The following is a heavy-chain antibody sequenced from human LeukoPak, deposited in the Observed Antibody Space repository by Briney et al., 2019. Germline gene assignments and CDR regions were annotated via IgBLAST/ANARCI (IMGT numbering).Heavy chain of an antibody. D-gene: IGHD3-16*01. CDR3: ASPRGGDYGDY. CDR2: ISSSSSYI. J-gene: IGHJ4*02. Sequence: GGSLRLSCAASGFTFSSYSMNWVRQAPGKGREWVSSISSSSSYIYYADSVKGRFTISRDNAKNSLYLQMNSLRAEDTAVYYCASPRGGDYGDYWGQGTLVTVSS. V-gene: IGHV3-21*01. CDR1: GFTFSSYS.